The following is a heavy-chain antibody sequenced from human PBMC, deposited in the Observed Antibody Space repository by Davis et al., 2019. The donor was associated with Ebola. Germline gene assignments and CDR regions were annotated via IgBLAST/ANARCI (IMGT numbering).Heavy chain of an antibody. CDR3: AREQGRVGDY. J-gene: IGHJ4*02. CDR2: ISSSSSYI. D-gene: IGHD2-2*01. CDR1: GFTFSSYS. V-gene: IGHV3-21*01. Sequence: PGGSLRLSCAASGFTFSSYSMTWVPQAPGKGLEWVSSISSSSSYIYYADSVKGRFTISRDNAKNSLYLQMNSLRAEETAVYYCAREQGRVGDYWGQGTLVTVSS.